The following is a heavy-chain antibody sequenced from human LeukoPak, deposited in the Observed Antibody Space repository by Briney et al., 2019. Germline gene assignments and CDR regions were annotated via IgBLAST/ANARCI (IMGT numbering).Heavy chain of an antibody. V-gene: IGHV4-61*05. D-gene: IGHD3-22*01. Sequence: KPSETLSLTCTVSGGSISSSSYYWGWIRQPPGKGLEWIGYFSYSGSTNYNPSLKSRVTISIDTSRNQFSLKVSSVTAADTAVYYCAREGYYYDSSGYAWGQGTLVTVSS. J-gene: IGHJ5*02. CDR1: GGSISSSSYY. CDR3: AREGYYYDSSGYA. CDR2: FSYSGST.